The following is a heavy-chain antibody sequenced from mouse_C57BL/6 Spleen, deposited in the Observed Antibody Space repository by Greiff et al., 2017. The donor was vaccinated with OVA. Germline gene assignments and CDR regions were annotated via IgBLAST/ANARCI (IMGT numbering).Heavy chain of an antibody. CDR3: ARKGRGYWYFDV. J-gene: IGHJ1*03. CDR1: GYSFTGYY. Sequence: VQLQQSGPELVKPGASVKISCKASGYSFTGYYMNWVKQSPEKSLEWIGEINPSTGGTTYNQKFKAKATLTVDKSSSTAYMQLKSLTSEDSAVYYCARKGRGYWYFDVWGTGTTVTVSS. CDR2: INPSTGGT. V-gene: IGHV1-42*01.